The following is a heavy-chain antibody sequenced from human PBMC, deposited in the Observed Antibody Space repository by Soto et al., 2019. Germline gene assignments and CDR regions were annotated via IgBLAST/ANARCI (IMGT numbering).Heavy chain of an antibody. J-gene: IGHJ6*02. CDR1: GFTFSSYE. CDR2: ISSSGSTI. D-gene: IGHD6-13*01. Sequence: GGSLRLSCAASGFTFSSYEMNWVRQSPGKGLEWVSYISSSGSTIYYADSVKGRFTISRDNAKNSLYLQMNSLRAEDTAVYYCARGVAAAGRRSGMDVWGQGTTVTVSS. CDR3: ARGVAAAGRRSGMDV. V-gene: IGHV3-48*03.